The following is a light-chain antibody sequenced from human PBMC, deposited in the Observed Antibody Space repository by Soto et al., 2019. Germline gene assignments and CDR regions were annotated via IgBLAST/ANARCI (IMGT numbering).Light chain of an antibody. CDR2: AAS. Sequence: AIRMTQSPSSLSASTGDRVTITCRASQGISNYLAWYQQKPGKAPKLLIYAASTLQSGVPSRFSGSGSGTDFTLTISCLQSEDFATYYCQQYYHYRTFGQGTKVDI. CDR1: QGISNY. V-gene: IGKV1-8*01. J-gene: IGKJ1*01. CDR3: QQYYHYRT.